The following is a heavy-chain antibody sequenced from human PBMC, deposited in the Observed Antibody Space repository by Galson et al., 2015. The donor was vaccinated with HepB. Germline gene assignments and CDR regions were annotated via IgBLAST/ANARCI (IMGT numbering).Heavy chain of an antibody. J-gene: IGHJ4*02. Sequence: SVKVSCKASGYTFTSYYMHWVRQAPGQGLEWMGIINPSGGSTSYAQKLQGRFTMTRDTSTSTVYMELSSLRSEDTAVYYCARGGGSHYYDSSGYSDYWGQGTLVTVSS. CDR3: ARGGGSHYYDSSGYSDY. CDR2: INPSGGST. D-gene: IGHD3-22*01. V-gene: IGHV1-46*04. CDR1: GYTFTSYY.